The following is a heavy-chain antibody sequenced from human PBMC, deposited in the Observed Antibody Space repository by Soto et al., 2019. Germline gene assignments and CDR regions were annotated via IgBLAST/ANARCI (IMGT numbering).Heavy chain of an antibody. CDR1: GGSISSGGYY. D-gene: IGHD5-18*01. Sequence: QVQLQESGPGLVKPSQTLSLTCTVSGGSISSGGYYWSWVRQHPGKGLEWFGYIYYSGSTYYNPSLKSRVTISVDTSKNQFSLKLSSVTAADTAVYYCARGSDTAMVPYYYGMDVWGQGTTVTVSS. J-gene: IGHJ6*02. CDR2: IYYSGST. V-gene: IGHV4-31*03. CDR3: ARGSDTAMVPYYYGMDV.